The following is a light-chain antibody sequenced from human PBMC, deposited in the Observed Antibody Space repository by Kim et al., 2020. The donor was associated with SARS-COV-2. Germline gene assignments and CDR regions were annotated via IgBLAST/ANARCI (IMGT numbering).Light chain of an antibody. Sequence: LSPGESATLPCRASQSVSSYLAWYQQKPGQAPRLLIYDASNRATGIPARFSGSGSGTDFTLTISSLESEDFAVYYCQQRSNWPRTFGQGTKVDIK. V-gene: IGKV3-11*01. CDR3: QQRSNWPRT. CDR1: QSVSSY. CDR2: DAS. J-gene: IGKJ1*01.